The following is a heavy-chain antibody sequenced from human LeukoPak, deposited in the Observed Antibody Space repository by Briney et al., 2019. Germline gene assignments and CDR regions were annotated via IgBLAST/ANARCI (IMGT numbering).Heavy chain of an antibody. J-gene: IGHJ4*02. D-gene: IGHD3-10*01. CDR3: AKGPLYGSGNYSPYYLDH. CDR2: ISGRGGGA. Sequence: GALSLSCAAPGFPFTSYAIDWVREFPGMGPGWVSGISGRGGGAHYADSVKGRYTISSDNSKDTLYLQMNSLRAEDTAVYYCAKGPLYGSGNYSPYYLDHWGQGTVVTVSS. CDR1: GFPFTSYA. V-gene: IGHV3-23*01.